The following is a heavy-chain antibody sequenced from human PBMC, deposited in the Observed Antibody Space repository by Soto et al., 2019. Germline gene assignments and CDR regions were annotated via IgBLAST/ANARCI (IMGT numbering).Heavy chain of an antibody. V-gene: IGHV3-7*03. CDR3: ARTNVYVY. CDR1: GFTLSSYW. Sequence: GGSLRLSCAASGFTLSSYWMNWVRQAPGKGLEWVANIKHDGTQKYYVDSVKGRFTISRDDAKNSLYLQMNSLRAEDTAVYYCARTNVYVYWGQGTLVTVSS. D-gene: IGHD3-10*02. J-gene: IGHJ4*02. CDR2: IKHDGTQK.